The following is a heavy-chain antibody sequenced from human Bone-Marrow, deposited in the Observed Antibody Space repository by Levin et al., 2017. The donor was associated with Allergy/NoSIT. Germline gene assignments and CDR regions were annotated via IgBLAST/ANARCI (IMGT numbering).Heavy chain of an antibody. CDR3: STNRGGSSNDY. J-gene: IGHJ4*02. CDR1: GYSFTGYY. Sequence: ASVKVSCKASGYSFTGYYMHWVRQAPGQGLEWMGWVNPNSGDTKYAQKFQGRVTMTWDTSVSTAYVELSRLTSDDTAVFYCSTNRGGSSNDYWGQGTLVTVSS. V-gene: IGHV1-2*02. CDR2: VNPNSGDT. D-gene: IGHD6-13*01.